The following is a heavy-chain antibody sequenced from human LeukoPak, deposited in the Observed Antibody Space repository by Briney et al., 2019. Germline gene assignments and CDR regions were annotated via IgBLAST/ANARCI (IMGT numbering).Heavy chain of an antibody. D-gene: IGHD6-6*01. Sequence: GGSLRLSCAASGFTFTTYDMNWVRQAPGKGLGWVSYISRNSGFIYYAHSVKGRFTISRDNAKNSLYLQMNSLRGEDMAVYYCARDDVSTARASGMDVWGKGTTVTVSS. CDR1: GFTFTTYD. V-gene: IGHV3-21*01. CDR2: ISRNSGFI. CDR3: ARDDVSTARASGMDV. J-gene: IGHJ6*04.